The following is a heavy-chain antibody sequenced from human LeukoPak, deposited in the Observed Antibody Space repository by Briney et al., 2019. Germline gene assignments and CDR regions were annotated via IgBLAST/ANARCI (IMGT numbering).Heavy chain of an antibody. CDR1: GFTFSSYE. D-gene: IGHD1-26*01. CDR2: ISSSGSTI. J-gene: IGHJ5*02. Sequence: PGGSLRLSCAASGFTFSSYEMNWDRQAPGKGLEWVSYISSSGSTIYYADSVKGRFTISRDNAKNSLYLQMNSLRAEDTAVYYCARRGVGAAYNWFDPWGQGTLVTVSS. CDR3: ARRGVGAAYNWFDP. V-gene: IGHV3-48*03.